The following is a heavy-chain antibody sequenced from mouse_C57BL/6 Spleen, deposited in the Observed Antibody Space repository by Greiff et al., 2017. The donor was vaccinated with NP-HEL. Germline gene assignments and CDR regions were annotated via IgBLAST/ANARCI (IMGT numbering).Heavy chain of an antibody. J-gene: IGHJ3*01. CDR1: GFTFSDYY. CDR3: ARGLGTGFAY. CDR2: INYDGSST. V-gene: IGHV5-16*01. Sequence: EVQLVESEGGLVQPGSSMKLSCTASGFTFSDYYMAWVHQVPEKGLEWVANINYDGSSTYYLDSLKIRFIISRDNAKNILYLQMSSLKSEDTATYYCARGLGTGFAYWGQGTLVTVSA. D-gene: IGHD3-3*01.